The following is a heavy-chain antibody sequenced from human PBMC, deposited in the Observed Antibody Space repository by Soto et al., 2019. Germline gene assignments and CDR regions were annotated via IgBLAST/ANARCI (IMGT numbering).Heavy chain of an antibody. CDR1: GFTFSNAW. D-gene: IGHD7-27*01. CDR3: TALTGDLYYFDY. J-gene: IGHJ4*02. Sequence: GGSLRLSCAASGFTFSNAWMSWVRQAPGKGLEWVGRIKSKTDGGTTDYAAPVKGRFTISRDDSKNTLYLQMNSLKTEDTDVYYCTALTGDLYYFDYWGQGTLVTVSS. CDR2: IKSKTDGGTT. V-gene: IGHV3-15*01.